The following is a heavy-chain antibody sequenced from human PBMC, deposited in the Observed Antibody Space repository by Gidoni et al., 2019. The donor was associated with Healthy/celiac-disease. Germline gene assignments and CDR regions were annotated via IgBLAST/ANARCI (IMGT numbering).Heavy chain of an antibody. Sequence: QLQLQVSCPGLVKPSDTLSLTCTVSGGSISSSRYYWGWIRPPPGKGLEWIGSIYYSGSTYYNPSLKSRVTISVDTSKNQFSLKLSSVTAADTAVYYCARELLWFGEFLHGFDPWGQGTLVTVSS. CDR3: ARELLWFGEFLHGFDP. CDR1: GGSISSSRYY. D-gene: IGHD3-10*01. V-gene: IGHV4-39*07. J-gene: IGHJ5*02. CDR2: IYYSGST.